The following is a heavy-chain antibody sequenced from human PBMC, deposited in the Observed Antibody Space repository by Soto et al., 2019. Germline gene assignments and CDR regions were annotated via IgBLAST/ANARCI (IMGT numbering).Heavy chain of an antibody. CDR3: AREWPLRAY. CDR2: IYYSGST. Sequence: SETLSLTCTVSGGSISSSSYYWGWIRQPPGKGLEWIGSIYYSGSTYYNPSLKSRVTISVDTSKNQFSLKLSSVTAADTAVYYCAREWPLRAYWGQGTLVTVSS. V-gene: IGHV4-39*07. J-gene: IGHJ4*02. D-gene: IGHD5-12*01. CDR1: GGSISSSSYY.